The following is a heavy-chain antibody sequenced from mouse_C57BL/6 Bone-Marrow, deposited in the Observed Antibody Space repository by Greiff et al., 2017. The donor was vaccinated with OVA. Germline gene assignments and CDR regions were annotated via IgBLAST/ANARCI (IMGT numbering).Heavy chain of an antibody. J-gene: IGHJ1*01. CDR1: GFTFSDYY. V-gene: IGHV5-12*01. Sequence: EVKLVESGGGLVQPGGSLKLSCAASGFTFSDYYMYWVRQTPEKRLEWVAYISNGGGSTYYPDTVKGRFTISRDNAKNTLYLQMSRLKSEDTAMYYCARHFPVEYFDVWGPGTTVTISS. CDR3: ARHFPVEYFDV. CDR2: ISNGGGST.